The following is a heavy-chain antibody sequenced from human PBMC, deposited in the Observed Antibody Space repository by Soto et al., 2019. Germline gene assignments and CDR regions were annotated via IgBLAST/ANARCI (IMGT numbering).Heavy chain of an antibody. V-gene: IGHV1-69*06. CDR1: GGTFSSYA. Sequence: QVQLVQSGAEVKKPGSSVKVSCKASGGTFSSYASSWVRQAPGQGLEWMGGIIPIFGTATYAQKFQGRVTITADKSTSTAYMELSSMRSEDTAVYYCARDQGGSSGWSYWGQGTLVTVS. CDR3: ARDQGGSSGWSY. J-gene: IGHJ4*02. D-gene: IGHD6-19*01. CDR2: IIPIFGTA.